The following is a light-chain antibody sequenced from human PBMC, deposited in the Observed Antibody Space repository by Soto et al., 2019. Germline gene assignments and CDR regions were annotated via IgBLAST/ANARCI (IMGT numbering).Light chain of an antibody. V-gene: IGKV3-20*01. CDR3: QQCGTSPSWT. CDR2: GAS. J-gene: IGKJ1*01. CDR1: QSVSSDT. Sequence: ETVLTQSPGTLSLSPGERATLSCRASQSVSSDTLAWYQQKPGQAPRLLLYGASTRATGIPDRFSGSGSGTDFTLTVSRPEPDDFAVYYCQQCGTSPSWTFGQGTKVEIK.